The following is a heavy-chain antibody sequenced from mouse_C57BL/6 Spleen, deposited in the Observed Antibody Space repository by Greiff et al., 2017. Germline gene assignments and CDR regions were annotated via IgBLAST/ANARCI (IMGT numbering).Heavy chain of an antibody. CDR1: GFTFSDYG. D-gene: IGHD2-2*01. V-gene: IGHV5-17*01. Sequence: EVMLVESGGGLVKPGGSLKLSCAASGFTFSDYGMHWVRQAPEKGLEWVAYISSGSSTIYYADTVKGRFTISRDNAKNTRFLQMTSLRSEDTAMYYCARGDGYDGYYYAMEYWGQGTSVTVSS. CDR3: ARGDGYDGYYYAMEY. CDR2: ISSGSSTI. J-gene: IGHJ4*01.